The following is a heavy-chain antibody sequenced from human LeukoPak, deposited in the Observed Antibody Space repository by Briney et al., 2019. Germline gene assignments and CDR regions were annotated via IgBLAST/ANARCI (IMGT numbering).Heavy chain of an antibody. Sequence: ASVKVSCKASGYAFMSYGISWVRQAPGQGLEWMGWISTYNGDTNYAQKFQGRVIMTTDTSTSTAYIELRSLRSDDTAAYYCAREWWGYDVLTGDNWFDPWGQGTLVTVSS. V-gene: IGHV1-18*01. CDR3: AREWWGYDVLTGDNWFDP. CDR2: ISTYNGDT. CDR1: GYAFMSYG. J-gene: IGHJ5*02. D-gene: IGHD3-9*01.